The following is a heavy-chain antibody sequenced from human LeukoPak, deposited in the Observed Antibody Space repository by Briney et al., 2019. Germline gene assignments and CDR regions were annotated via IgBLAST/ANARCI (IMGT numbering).Heavy chain of an antibody. V-gene: IGHV4-4*09. Sequence: SETLSLTCTVSGGSISSYYWSWIRQPPGKGLEWIGYIYTSGSTNYNPSLKSRVTISVDTSKNQFSLKLSSVTAADTAVYYCARHSSGYLESTPGEFDYWGQGTLVTVSS. J-gene: IGHJ4*02. CDR2: IYTSGST. CDR3: ARHSSGYLESTPGEFDY. CDR1: GGSISSYY. D-gene: IGHD3-22*01.